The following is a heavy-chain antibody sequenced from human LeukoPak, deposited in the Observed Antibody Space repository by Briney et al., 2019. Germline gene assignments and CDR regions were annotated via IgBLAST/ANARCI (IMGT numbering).Heavy chain of an antibody. J-gene: IGHJ6*02. D-gene: IGHD4-17*01. V-gene: IGHV4-59*08. CDR3: ASLYGDYSNYYYGMDV. CDR2: IHYSGST. CDR1: GGSISSDY. Sequence: SETLSLTCTVSGGSISSDYWSWIRQPPGRGLEWIGYIHYSGSTNYNPSLRSRVSISVDTSKNQFSLKLRSVTAADTAVYYCASLYGDYSNYYYGMDVWSQGTTVTVSS.